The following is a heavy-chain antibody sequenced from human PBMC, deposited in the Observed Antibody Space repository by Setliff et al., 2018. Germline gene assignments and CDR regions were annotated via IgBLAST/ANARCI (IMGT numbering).Heavy chain of an antibody. D-gene: IGHD4-17*01. V-gene: IGHV4-39*01. CDR1: GGSISSSSYY. Sequence: PSETLSLTCTVSGGSISSSSYYWGWIRQPSGKGLEWIGSIYYSGSTYYNPSLESRVTISVDTSKNQFSLKLSSVTAADTAVYYCARLRLNWFDPWGQGTLVTVSS. CDR3: ARLRLNWFDP. CDR2: IYYSGST. J-gene: IGHJ5*02.